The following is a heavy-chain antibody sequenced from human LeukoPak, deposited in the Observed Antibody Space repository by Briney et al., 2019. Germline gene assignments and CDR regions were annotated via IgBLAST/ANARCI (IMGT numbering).Heavy chain of an antibody. CDR1: GFTFDDYA. CDR3: VKDRGGSPFYGMDV. J-gene: IGHJ6*02. D-gene: IGHD1-26*01. V-gene: IGHV3-9*01. Sequence: GGSLRLSCAASGFTFDDYAMHWVRQAPGKGLEWVSGISWNSGSIGYADSVKGRFTVSRDNSRNTLYLPMNSLRAEDTAVYYCVKDRGGSPFYGMDVWGQGTTVTVSS. CDR2: ISWNSGSI.